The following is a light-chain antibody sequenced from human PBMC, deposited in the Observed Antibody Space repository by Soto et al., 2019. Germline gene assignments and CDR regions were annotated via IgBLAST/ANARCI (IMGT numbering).Light chain of an antibody. CDR2: DAS. Sequence: EIVMTQSPVTLSVSPGERATLSCRASQSVSSNLAWYQQKPGQAPRLLIYDASNRATGIPARFSGSGSGTDFTLTISSLEPEDFAVYYCQQRSNWPHFGGGTKVEIK. V-gene: IGKV3-11*01. J-gene: IGKJ4*01. CDR1: QSVSSN. CDR3: QQRSNWPH.